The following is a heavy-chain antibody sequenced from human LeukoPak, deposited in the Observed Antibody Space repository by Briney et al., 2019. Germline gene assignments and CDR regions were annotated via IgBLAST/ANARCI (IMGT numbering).Heavy chain of an antibody. CDR1: GFTFITYA. Sequence: PGGSLRLSCAASGFTFITYAMSWVRQAPGKGLQWVSVIRDSGGSTYYADPVKGRFTISRDNSKNTLYLQMNSLRAEDTAVYYCAKAGRSGWYPGWPFDIWGQGTMVTVSS. J-gene: IGHJ3*02. CDR3: AKAGRSGWYPGWPFDI. D-gene: IGHD6-19*01. V-gene: IGHV3-23*01. CDR2: IRDSGGST.